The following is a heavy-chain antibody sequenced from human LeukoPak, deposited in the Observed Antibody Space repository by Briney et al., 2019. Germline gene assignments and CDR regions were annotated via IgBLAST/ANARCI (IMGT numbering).Heavy chain of an antibody. CDR2: IYYSGST. D-gene: IGHD5-18*01. Sequence: SETLSLTCAVYGGSFSGYYWSWIRQHPGKGLEWIGYIYYSGSTYYNPSLKSRVTISVDTSKNQFSLKLSSVTAADTAVYYCARGGYSYGYPFDYWGQGTLVTVSS. V-gene: IGHV4-31*11. CDR1: GGSFSGYY. CDR3: ARGGYSYGYPFDY. J-gene: IGHJ4*02.